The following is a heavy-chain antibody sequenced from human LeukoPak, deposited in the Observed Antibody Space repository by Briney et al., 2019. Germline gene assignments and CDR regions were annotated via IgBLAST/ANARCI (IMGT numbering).Heavy chain of an antibody. J-gene: IGHJ4*02. Sequence: GESLKISCKGSGYIFANYWIAWVRQMPGQGLEWMGIIDPDDSDTRYSPSFQGQVTISADKSIATTYLQWSSLKASDTAMYYCARPVEMATSPFDYWGQGTLVTVSS. CDR2: IDPDDSDT. D-gene: IGHD5-24*01. V-gene: IGHV5-51*01. CDR3: ARPVEMATSPFDY. CDR1: GYIFANYW.